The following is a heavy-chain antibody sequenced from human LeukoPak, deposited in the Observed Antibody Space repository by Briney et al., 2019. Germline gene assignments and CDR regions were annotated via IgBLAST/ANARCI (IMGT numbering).Heavy chain of an antibody. V-gene: IGHV3-7*01. CDR2: IKQDGSEK. CDR3: ASILGDYGDHVDAFDI. CDR1: GFTFSSYW. J-gene: IGHJ3*02. Sequence: GGSLRLSRAASGFTFSSYWMSWVRQAPGKGLEWVANIKQDGSEKYYVDSVKGRFTISRDNAKNSLYLQMNSLRAEDTAVYYCASILGDYGDHVDAFDIWGQGTMVTVSS. D-gene: IGHD4-17*01.